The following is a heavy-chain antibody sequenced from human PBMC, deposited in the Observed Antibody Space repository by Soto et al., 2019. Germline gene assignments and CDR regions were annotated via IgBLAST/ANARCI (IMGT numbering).Heavy chain of an antibody. CDR3: ARRYCTTSRCYTLDT. J-gene: IGHJ5*02. CDR2: ISSSSSYI. D-gene: IGHD2-8*01. CDR1: GFTFSEYA. Sequence: GGSLRLSCADSGFTFSEYAMNWVRQAPGKGLEWVSSISSSSSYIYYADSVKGRFTVSRDNAKKSLSLQMDSLRAEDTGVYYCARRYCTTSRCYTLDTWGQGTLVTVSS. V-gene: IGHV3-21*01.